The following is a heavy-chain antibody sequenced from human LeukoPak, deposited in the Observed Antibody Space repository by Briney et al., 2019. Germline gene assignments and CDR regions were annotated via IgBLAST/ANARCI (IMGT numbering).Heavy chain of an antibody. V-gene: IGHV3-21*01. D-gene: IGHD3-22*01. CDR1: GFTFSDYW. Sequence: GGSLRLSXAVSGFTFSDYWMNWVRQAPGKGLEWVSSICSSSSYIYYADSVKGRFTISRDNAKNSLYLQMNSLRAEDTAVYSCARDAYDSSGLDYWGQGTLVTVSS. CDR3: ARDAYDSSGLDY. CDR2: ICSSSSYI. J-gene: IGHJ4*02.